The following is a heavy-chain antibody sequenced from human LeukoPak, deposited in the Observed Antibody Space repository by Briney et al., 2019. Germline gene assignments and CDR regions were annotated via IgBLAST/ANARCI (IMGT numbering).Heavy chain of an antibody. Sequence: GGSLRLSCAASGFTFSRYWMSWVRQAPGKGLEWVAVISYDGSNKYYADSVKGRFTISRDNSKNTLYLQMNSLRAEDTAVYYCARGFGAYSGYDLGPGYWGQGTLVTVSS. D-gene: IGHD5-12*01. CDR3: ARGFGAYSGYDLGPGY. CDR1: GFTFSRYW. J-gene: IGHJ4*02. V-gene: IGHV3-30-3*01. CDR2: ISYDGSNK.